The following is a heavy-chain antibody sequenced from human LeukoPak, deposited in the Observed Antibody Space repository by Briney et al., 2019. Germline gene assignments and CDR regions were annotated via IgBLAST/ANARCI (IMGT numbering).Heavy chain of an antibody. CDR1: GFTFSSYSMN. CDR2: ILYTGST. J-gene: IGHJ4*02. V-gene: IGHV4-59*05. CDR3: ADRHGSN. Sequence: PGGSLRLSCAASGFTFSSYSMNWVRQAPGKGLEWIGTILYTGSTYYNPSLKSRVTISVDTSKNQFSLRLNSVTAADTAVYYCADRHGSNWGQGTLVTVSS.